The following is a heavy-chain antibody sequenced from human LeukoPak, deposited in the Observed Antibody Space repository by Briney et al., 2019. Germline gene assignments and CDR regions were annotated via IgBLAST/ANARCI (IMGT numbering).Heavy chain of an antibody. D-gene: IGHD4-11*01. J-gene: IGHJ6*03. Sequence: SETLSLTCTVSGGSISSYYWSWIRQPPGKGREWIGYLYYSGSTNYNPSLKSRVTISVDTSKNQFSLKLSSVTAADTAVYYCARASVTYYSYYYMDVWGKGTTVTVSS. CDR2: LYYSGST. CDR1: GGSISSYY. CDR3: ARASVTYYSYYYMDV. V-gene: IGHV4-59*01.